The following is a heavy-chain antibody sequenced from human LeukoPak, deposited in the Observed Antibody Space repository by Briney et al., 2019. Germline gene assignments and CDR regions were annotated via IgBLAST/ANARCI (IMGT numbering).Heavy chain of an antibody. Sequence: PSETLSLTCSVSGGSISSSNSHWGWIRQPPGKGLEWVGSIDNRGNTYYNPSLKSRVTISVDTFKKQFSLKLSSVHATSTTVYYCARHGTLYGSSSKFDNWGQGTLVTVSS. CDR2: IDNRGNT. CDR1: GGSISSSNSH. J-gene: IGHJ4*02. V-gene: IGHV4-39*01. D-gene: IGHD6-6*01. CDR3: ARHGTLYGSSSKFDN.